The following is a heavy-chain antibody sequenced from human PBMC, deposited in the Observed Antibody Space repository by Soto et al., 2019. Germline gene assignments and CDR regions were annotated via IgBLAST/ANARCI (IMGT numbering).Heavy chain of an antibody. CDR3: AKEWTPRRAFDY. CDR1: GFVFSDYY. Sequence: PGGSLRLSCAASGFVFSDYYMTWIRQAPGKGLEWVAHISESSTYTNYAVSVKGRFTISRDNAKTSLFLEMNSLRAEDTAVYYCAKEWTPRRAFDYWGQGTLVTVSS. J-gene: IGHJ4*02. CDR2: ISESSTYT. D-gene: IGHD3-3*01. V-gene: IGHV3-11*06.